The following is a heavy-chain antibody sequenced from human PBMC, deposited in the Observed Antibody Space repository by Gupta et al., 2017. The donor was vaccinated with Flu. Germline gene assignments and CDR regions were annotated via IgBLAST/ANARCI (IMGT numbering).Heavy chain of an antibody. Sequence: WVREASGEGLEWMGWMSTYKDNANYAEQFQGRVTMTTDTTTSTVYMEGRSLRSDDTSIDYCARRVYLDRTGSVTGYCDSWGRGTLVTVSS. J-gene: IGHJ2*01. CDR3: ARRVYLDRTGSVTGYCDS. CDR2: MSTYKDNA. D-gene: IGHD2-8*02. V-gene: IGHV1-18*01.